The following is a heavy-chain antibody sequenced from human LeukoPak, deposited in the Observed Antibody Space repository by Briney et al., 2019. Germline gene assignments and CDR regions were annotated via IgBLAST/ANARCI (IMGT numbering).Heavy chain of an antibody. D-gene: IGHD2-2*01. CDR1: GGTFISYA. CDR3: ARGSGSTSCLRS. J-gene: IGHJ4*02. V-gene: IGHV1-69*05. CDR2: IIPIFGTA. Sequence: ASVKVSCKASGGTFISYAISWVRQAPGQGLEWMGGIIPIFGTANYAQKFQGRVTITTDESTSTAYMELSSLRSEDTAVYYCARGSGSTSCLRSWGQGTLVTVSS.